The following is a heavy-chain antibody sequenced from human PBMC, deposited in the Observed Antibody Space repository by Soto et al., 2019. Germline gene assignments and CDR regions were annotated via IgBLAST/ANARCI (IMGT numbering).Heavy chain of an antibody. Sequence: VQLLESGGGVVQPGGSLRLFCAGSGFTFDEHALNWVRQAPGKGLEWVSGITGTGSTADYADSVKGRFAISRDNSRGTMYLQMSSLRAEDTAVYYCARNVWGGYFDRTYYLDYWGQGSLVTVSS. J-gene: IGHJ4*02. CDR3: ARNVWGGYFDRTYYLDY. CDR1: GFTFDEHA. D-gene: IGHD3-9*01. V-gene: IGHV3-23*01. CDR2: ITGTGSTA.